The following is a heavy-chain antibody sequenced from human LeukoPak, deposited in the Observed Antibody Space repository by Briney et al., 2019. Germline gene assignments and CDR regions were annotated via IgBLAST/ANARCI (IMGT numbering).Heavy chain of an antibody. J-gene: IGHJ4*02. CDR1: GFTFSGYA. CDR2: ISDNGGST. CDR3: ARGVGYFDSTGYFMYYFDY. Sequence: GGPLRLSCAASGFTFSGYAMHWARQAPGKGLEYVSAISDNGGSTNYANSVKGRFTISRANSKNTVYLQMGSLRHEDMAVYYCARGVGYFDSTGYFMYYFDYWGQGALVTVSS. V-gene: IGHV3-64*01. D-gene: IGHD3-22*01.